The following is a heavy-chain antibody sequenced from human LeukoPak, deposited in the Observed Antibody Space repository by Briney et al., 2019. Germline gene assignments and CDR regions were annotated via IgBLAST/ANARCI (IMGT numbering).Heavy chain of an antibody. CDR1: GYSFTSYW. D-gene: IGHD6-6*01. J-gene: IGHJ6*03. Sequence: GESLKISCKGSGYSFTSYWIGWVRQMPGKGLEWMGFIYPGDSDTRYSPSFQGQVTISADKSISTAYLQWSSLKASDTAMYYCARSLARPPYYYYMDVWGKGTTVTVSS. CDR3: ARSLARPPYYYYMDV. V-gene: IGHV5-51*01. CDR2: IYPGDSDT.